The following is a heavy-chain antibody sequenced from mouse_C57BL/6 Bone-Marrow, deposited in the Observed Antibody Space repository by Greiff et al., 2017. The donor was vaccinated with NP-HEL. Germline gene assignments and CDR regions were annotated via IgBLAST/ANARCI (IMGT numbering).Heavy chain of an antibody. J-gene: IGHJ4*01. CDR2: ISSGSSTI. CDR1: GFTFSDYG. CDR3: ARGYGKGNYAMDY. D-gene: IGHD2-1*01. V-gene: IGHV5-17*01. Sequence: EVQGVESGGGLVKPGGSLKLSCAASGFTFSDYGMHWVRQAPEKGLEWVAYISSGSSTIYYAATVKGRFTIARDNAKNTLFLQMTSLRSEDTAMYYCARGYGKGNYAMDYWGQGTSVTVSS.